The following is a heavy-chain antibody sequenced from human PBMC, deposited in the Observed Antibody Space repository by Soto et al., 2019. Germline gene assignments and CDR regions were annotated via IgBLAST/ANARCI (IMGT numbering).Heavy chain of an antibody. J-gene: IGHJ6*02. CDR2: ISYDGSNK. CDR1: GFTFSSYG. V-gene: IGHV3-30*18. CDR3: AKEGPNVLVIRYGMDV. Sequence: GGSLRLSCAASGFTFSSYGMHWVRQAPGKGLEWVAVISYDGSNKYYADSVKGRFTISRDNSKNTLYLQMNSLRAEDTAVYYCAKEGPNVLVIRYGMDVWGQGTTVTVSS. D-gene: IGHD3-22*01.